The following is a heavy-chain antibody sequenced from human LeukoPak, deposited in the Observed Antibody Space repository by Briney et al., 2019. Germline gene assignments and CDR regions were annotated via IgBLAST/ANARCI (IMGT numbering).Heavy chain of an antibody. J-gene: IGHJ4*02. Sequence: GESLRISCKGSGYSFTSYWISWVRQMPGKGLGWMGRIDPSDSYTNYSPSLQGHVTISADKSISTAYLQWSSLKAPDTAMYYCARVPAAEEIDYWGQGTLVTVSS. CDR1: GYSFTSYW. CDR2: IDPSDSYT. D-gene: IGHD2-2*01. V-gene: IGHV5-10-1*01. CDR3: ARVPAAEEIDY.